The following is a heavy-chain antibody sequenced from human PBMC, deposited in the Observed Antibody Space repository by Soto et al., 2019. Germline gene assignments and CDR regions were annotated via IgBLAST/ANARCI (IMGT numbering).Heavy chain of an antibody. Sequence: GESLKISCNGSGYSFTSYWIGWVRQLPEKGLEWMGIIYPGDSDTRYSPSFPGQVTISADKSISTAYLQWSSLKASDTAMFYCVREIEAGTNLDDDFDIWGQGTMVTVSS. V-gene: IGHV5-51*01. CDR1: GYSFTSYW. CDR2: IYPGDSDT. D-gene: IGHD1-1*01. CDR3: VREIEAGTNLDDDFDI. J-gene: IGHJ3*02.